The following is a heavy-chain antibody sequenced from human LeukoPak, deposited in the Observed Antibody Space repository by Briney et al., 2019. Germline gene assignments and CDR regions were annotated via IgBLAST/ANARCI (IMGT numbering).Heavy chain of an antibody. J-gene: IGHJ5*02. CDR3: ARHKQQLALRWFDP. Sequence: GGSLRLSCAAPGFTFSSYWMHWVRQAPGKGLVWVSRINTDGSSTSYADSVKGRFTISRDNAKNTLYLQMNSLRAEDTAVYYCARHKQQLALRWFDPWGQGTLVTVSS. CDR1: GFTFSSYW. D-gene: IGHD6-13*01. CDR2: INTDGSST. V-gene: IGHV3-74*01.